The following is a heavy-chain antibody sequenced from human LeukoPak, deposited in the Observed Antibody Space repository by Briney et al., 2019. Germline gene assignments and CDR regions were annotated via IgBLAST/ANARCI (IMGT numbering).Heavy chain of an antibody. V-gene: IGHV3-23*01. CDR3: ARDQDLDGSGSSSFDY. J-gene: IGHJ4*02. CDR2: ISGSGGGT. D-gene: IGHD3-10*01. CDR1: GFTFSSCA. Sequence: GGSLRLSCAASGFTFSSCAMSWVRQAPGRGLEWVSGISGSGGGTYYADSVKGRFTISRDNSKNTLYLQMNSLRAEDTAVYYCARDQDLDGSGSSSFDYWGQGTLVTVSS.